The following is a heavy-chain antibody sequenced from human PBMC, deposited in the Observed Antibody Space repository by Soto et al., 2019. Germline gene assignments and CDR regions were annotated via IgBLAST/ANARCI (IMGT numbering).Heavy chain of an antibody. CDR2: ISWNGGSI. CDR1: GFTFDDYA. Sequence: EVQLVESGGGLVQPGRSLRLSCAASGFTFDDYAMHWVRQAPGKGLEWVSGISWNGGSIGYADSVKGRFTISRDNAKNSLYLQMNSLRAEDTALYYCAKVGGMGGPYYMDVWGKGTTVTVSS. D-gene: IGHD3-16*01. J-gene: IGHJ6*03. CDR3: AKVGGMGGPYYMDV. V-gene: IGHV3-9*01.